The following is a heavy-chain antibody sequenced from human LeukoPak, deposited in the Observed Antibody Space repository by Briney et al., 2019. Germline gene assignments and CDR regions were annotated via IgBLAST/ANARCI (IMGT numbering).Heavy chain of an antibody. CDR3: ARGTMNLDS. Sequence: ASVKVSCKASGYTFTGYYMHWVRQTPGQGLEWMGWINPNSGGTNYAQKFQGRVTMTRDTSINTGYMELSRLNFDDTAVYYCARGTMNLDSWGQGTLVTVSS. V-gene: IGHV1-2*02. J-gene: IGHJ4*02. CDR2: INPNSGGT. D-gene: IGHD3-22*01. CDR1: GYTFTGYY.